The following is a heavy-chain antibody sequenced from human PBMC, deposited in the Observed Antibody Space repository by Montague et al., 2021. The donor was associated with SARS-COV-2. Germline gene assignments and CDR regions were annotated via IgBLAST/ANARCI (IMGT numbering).Heavy chain of an antibody. CDR1: GFTFNSYG. J-gene: IGHJ4*02. Sequence: PAWSLRLSCAASGFTFNSYGMIWIRQTPGKGLEWVSAISGSGSDTHYIDSVRGRFTISRDNSENSLYLQMDNLRVEDTAMYYCARDRGRSWWDWGQGTLVTVSS. CDR2: ISGSGSDT. D-gene: IGHD6-13*01. V-gene: IGHV3-21*06. CDR3: ARDRGRSWWD.